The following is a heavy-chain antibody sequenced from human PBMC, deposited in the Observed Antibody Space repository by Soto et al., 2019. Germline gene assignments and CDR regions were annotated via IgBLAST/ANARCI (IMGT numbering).Heavy chain of an antibody. J-gene: IGHJ3*02. D-gene: IGHD3-9*01. CDR3: AHRGPKTGSAFDI. CDR2: IYWDDDK. CDR1: GFSLSTSGVG. Sequence: QITLKESGPTLVKPTQTLTVTCTFSGFSLSTSGVGVGWIRQTPGKALEWLALIYWDDDKRYSPSLKSRLIITKDTSKNQVVLTITNMDPVDTATYYCAHRGPKTGSAFDIWGQGTMVTVSS. V-gene: IGHV2-5*02.